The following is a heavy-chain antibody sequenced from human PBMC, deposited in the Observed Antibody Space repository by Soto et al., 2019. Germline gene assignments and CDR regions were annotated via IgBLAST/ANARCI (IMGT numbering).Heavy chain of an antibody. CDR3: ARDGEGSSHFDY. CDR2: ISAYNGNT. D-gene: IGHD6-13*01. J-gene: IGHJ4*02. CDR1: GYTFTSYG. Sequence: ASVKVSCKASGYTFTSYGISWVRQAPGQGLEWMGWISAYNGNTNYAQKLQGRVTMTTGTYTSSVYMELRSVGSDDTAVYSCARDGEGSSHFDYWGQGTLVTVSS. V-gene: IGHV1-18*01.